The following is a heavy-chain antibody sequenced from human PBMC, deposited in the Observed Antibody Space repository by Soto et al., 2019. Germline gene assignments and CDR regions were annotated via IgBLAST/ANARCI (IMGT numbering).Heavy chain of an antibody. J-gene: IGHJ2*01. Sequence: QITLKESGPTLVKPTQTLTLTCTFSGFSLSTSGVGVGWIRQPPGKALEWLALIYWDDDKRYSPSLKSRLTITKDTSKNQVVLTMTNMDPVDTATYYCAHRLGEVPAAHYWYFDLWGRGTLVTVSS. V-gene: IGHV2-5*02. CDR1: GFSLSTSGVG. CDR2: IYWDDDK. CDR3: AHRLGEVPAAHYWYFDL. D-gene: IGHD2-2*01.